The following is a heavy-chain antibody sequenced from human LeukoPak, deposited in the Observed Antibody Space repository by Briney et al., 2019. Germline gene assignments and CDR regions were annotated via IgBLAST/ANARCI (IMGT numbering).Heavy chain of an antibody. Sequence: SETLPLTCTVSGGSISTYYWTWVRQPPGKGLEWIGYIYYSGSTNYNHALRSRVTISLDTSKNQFSLKLNSVAAADTAVYYCARRVTGRGTYYFDYWGQGTLVPVSS. CDR2: IYYSGST. V-gene: IGHV4-59*08. J-gene: IGHJ4*02. D-gene: IGHD3-16*01. CDR1: GGSISTYY. CDR3: ARRVTGRGTYYFDY.